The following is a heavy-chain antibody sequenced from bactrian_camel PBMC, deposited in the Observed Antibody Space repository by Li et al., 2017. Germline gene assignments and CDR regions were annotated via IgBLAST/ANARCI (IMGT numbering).Heavy chain of an antibody. D-gene: IGHD3*01. CDR2: MSGDGST. Sequence: VQLVESGGGSVQAGGSLQLSCKINRFTFGGRIMGWRRQAPGSECELVAVMSGDGSTEYTESVKGRFHISQDDAKKTVYLQMNSLQPDDAGVYYCAAEPKGSRRWVGYAWKCQGQGTQVTVS. J-gene: IGHJ4*01. CDR1: RFTFGGRI. V-gene: IGHV3S55*01.